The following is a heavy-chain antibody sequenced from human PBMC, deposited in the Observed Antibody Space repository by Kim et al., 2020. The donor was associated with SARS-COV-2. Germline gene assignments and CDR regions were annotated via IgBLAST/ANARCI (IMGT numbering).Heavy chain of an antibody. CDR3: ARGGTSTRNGFFY. V-gene: IGHV3-11*06. Sequence: YADTGKGRFTISRDNAKNSLYLQMNSLRAEDTAVYYCARGGTSTRNGFFYWGQGTLVTVSS. D-gene: IGHD1-1*01. J-gene: IGHJ4*02.